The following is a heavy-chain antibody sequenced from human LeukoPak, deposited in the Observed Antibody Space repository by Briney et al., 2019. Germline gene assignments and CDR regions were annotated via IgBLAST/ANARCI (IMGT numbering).Heavy chain of an antibody. V-gene: IGHV3-23*01. CDR2: ISGSGDST. D-gene: IGHD2-2*01. CDR3: AKSFRSTSLDY. CDR1: GFTFRSYG. J-gene: IGHJ4*02. Sequence: GGSLRLSCAASGFTFRSYGMTWVRQAPGKGLEWVSAISGSGDSTYYADSVKGRFTISRDNSRNTLYLQMNSLRAGDTAVYYCAKSFRSTSLDYWGQGTLVTVSS.